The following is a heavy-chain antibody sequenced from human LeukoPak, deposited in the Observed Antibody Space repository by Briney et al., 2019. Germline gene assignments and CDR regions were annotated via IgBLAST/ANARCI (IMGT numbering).Heavy chain of an antibody. Sequence: PGGSVRFSFQASGFTFSRYAITWVRQPPGKGLEWVSAISGRGGNTYYADSVKGRFTISRDNSKNTLYLQMNSLRAEDSAVYYCAKAPGGLFDPWGQGTLVTVSS. D-gene: IGHD1-14*01. J-gene: IGHJ5*02. CDR2: ISGRGGNT. CDR1: GFTFSRYA. V-gene: IGHV3-23*01. CDR3: AKAPGGLFDP.